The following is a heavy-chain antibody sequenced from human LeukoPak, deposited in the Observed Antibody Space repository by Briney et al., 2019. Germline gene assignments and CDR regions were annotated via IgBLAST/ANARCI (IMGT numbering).Heavy chain of an antibody. CDR3: AKGPAIRSSGYYYYYYGMDV. V-gene: IGHV3-23*01. CDR1: GFTFSSYA. Sequence: GSLRLSCAASGFTFSSYAMSWVRPAPGKGLEWVSAISGSGGSTYYADSVKGRFTISRDNSKNTLYLQMNSLRAEDTAVYYCAKGPAIRSSGYYYYYYGMDVWGQGTTVTGSS. D-gene: IGHD3-22*01. J-gene: IGHJ6*02. CDR2: ISGSGGST.